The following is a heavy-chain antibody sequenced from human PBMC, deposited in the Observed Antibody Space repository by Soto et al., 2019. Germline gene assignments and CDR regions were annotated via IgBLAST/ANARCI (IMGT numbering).Heavy chain of an antibody. D-gene: IGHD6-13*01. CDR2: IYYSGST. CDR3: ARAGNYSSRFIYYYYGMDV. V-gene: IGHV4-31*03. CDR1: GGSISSGGYY. J-gene: IGHJ6*02. Sequence: QVQLQESGPGLVKPSQTLSLTCTVSGGSISSGGYYWSWIRQHPGKGLEWIGYIYYSGSTYYNPSLKSRVTISVDTSKNQFSLKLSSVTAADTAVYYCARAGNYSSRFIYYYYGMDVWGQGTTVTVSS.